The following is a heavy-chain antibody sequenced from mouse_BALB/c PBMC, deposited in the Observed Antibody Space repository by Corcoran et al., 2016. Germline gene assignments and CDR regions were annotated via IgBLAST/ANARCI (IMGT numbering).Heavy chain of an antibody. V-gene: IGHV1-62-2*01. CDR2: FYPGSGSI. J-gene: IGHJ2*01. CDR3: ARHEDGYVDY. CDR1: GYTFTEYT. Sequence: VQLQQSGAELVTPGASVKLSCKASGYTFTEYTIHWVKQRSGQGLEWIGWFYPGSGSIKYKEKFKDKATLTADKSSSTVYMELSRVTSEASAVECGARHEDGYVDYWGQGTTLTVSS.